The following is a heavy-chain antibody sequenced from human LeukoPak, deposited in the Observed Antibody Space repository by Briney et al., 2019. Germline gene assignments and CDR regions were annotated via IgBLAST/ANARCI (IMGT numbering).Heavy chain of an antibody. CDR3: ARDTSGNSIMDAFDI. CDR1: GVTFSGYS. Sequence: GGSLRLSCAASGVTFSGYSMSWVRQAPGKGLEWVANIRQDGSEKYYVDSMKGRFTISRDNAKNSLYLQMNSLRAEDTAVYYCARDTSGNSIMDAFDIWGQGTMVTVSS. J-gene: IGHJ3*02. CDR2: IRQDGSEK. V-gene: IGHV3-7*01. D-gene: IGHD4-23*01.